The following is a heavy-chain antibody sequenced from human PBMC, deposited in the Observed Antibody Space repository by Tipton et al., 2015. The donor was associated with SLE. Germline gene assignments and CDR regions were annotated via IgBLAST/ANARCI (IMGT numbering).Heavy chain of an antibody. CDR2: IYPGDSVI. CDR3: SRQEQLPLGCMDV. V-gene: IGHV5-51*01. CDR1: GYSFTSYW. J-gene: IGHJ6*02. Sequence: QLVQSGAEVKKPGESLKISCKGSGYSFTSYWVAWVRQMPGKGLEWMGIIYPGDSVITYSPSFQGQVSISADKSISTAYLQWSSLKASDTAIYYCSRQEQLPLGCMDVWGQGTPVTVAS. D-gene: IGHD1-1*01.